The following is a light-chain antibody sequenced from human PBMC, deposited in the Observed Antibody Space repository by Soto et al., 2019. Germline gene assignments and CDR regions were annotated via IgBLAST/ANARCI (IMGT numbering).Light chain of an antibody. V-gene: IGKV3-15*01. CDR3: HQYNNWWT. J-gene: IGKJ1*01. CDR2: GAS. CDR1: QSVRSS. Sequence: EIVMTQSPDTLSVSPGERATLSCRASQSVRSSLAWYQQKPGQAPRLLIYGASTRATGIPARFSGSGSGTEFTLTISSLQSEDSAVYYCHQYNNWWTLGQGTKVDIK.